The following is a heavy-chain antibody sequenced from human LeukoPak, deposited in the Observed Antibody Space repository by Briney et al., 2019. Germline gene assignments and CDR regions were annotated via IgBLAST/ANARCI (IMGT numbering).Heavy chain of an antibody. CDR3: ARVEVRCSSTSCYLLGAFDI. Sequence: GASVKVSCKASGYTFTSYYMHWVRQAPGQGLEWMGIINPSGGSTSYAQKFQGRVTMTRDTSTSTVYMELSSLRSEDAAVYYCARVEVRCSSTSCYLLGAFDIWGQGTMVTVSS. CDR2: INPSGGST. J-gene: IGHJ3*02. CDR1: GYTFTSYY. V-gene: IGHV1-46*01. D-gene: IGHD2-2*01.